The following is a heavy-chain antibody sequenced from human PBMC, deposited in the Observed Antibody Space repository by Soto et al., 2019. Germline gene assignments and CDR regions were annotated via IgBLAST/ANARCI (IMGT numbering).Heavy chain of an antibody. V-gene: IGHV4-39*01. D-gene: IGHD6-13*01. CDR2: SYYSGST. CDR3: ARHQSHSSSYVDP. J-gene: IGHJ5*02. CDR1: GGSISSSSYY. Sequence: QLQLQESGPGLVKPSETLSLTCTVSGGSISSSSYYWGWIRQPPGKGLEWIGSSYYSGSTYYNPSLKSRVTISVDTSKNQFSLNLSSVTAEDTAVYYCARHQSHSSSYVDPWGQGTLVTVSS.